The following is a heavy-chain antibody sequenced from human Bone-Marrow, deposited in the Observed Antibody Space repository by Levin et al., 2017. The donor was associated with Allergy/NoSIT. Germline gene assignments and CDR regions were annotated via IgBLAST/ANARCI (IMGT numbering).Heavy chain of an antibody. CDR2: IYYSGST. CDR1: GASIMSNDYY. Sequence: ASETLSLTCTVSGASIMSNDYYWSWFRQPPGKGLEWIGVIYYSGSTYFNPSLKNRVTMSKETSQNQFSLTLNSVTAADTAMYYCARAAVGGYTSSWYYFDNWGQGTLVTVSS. V-gene: IGHV4-39*07. J-gene: IGHJ4*02. D-gene: IGHD6-13*01. CDR3: ARAAVGGYTSSWYYFDN.